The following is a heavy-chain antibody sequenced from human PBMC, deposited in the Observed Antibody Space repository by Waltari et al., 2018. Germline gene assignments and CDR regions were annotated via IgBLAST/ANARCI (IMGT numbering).Heavy chain of an antibody. CDR1: GYTFSEYY. V-gene: IGHV1-69-2*01. CDR2: VDPEDGET. Sequence: EVQLLQSGAALKAPGTTVRISCKVSGYTFSEYYIHWVQQAPGKGLRWMGLVDPEDGETIYADNFQGRVTISADTSTDTAFMELSSLRSEDTAVFYCATALGDSSSASRPFDFWGQGTMITVSS. CDR3: ATALGDSSSASRPFDF. D-gene: IGHD6-19*01. J-gene: IGHJ3*01.